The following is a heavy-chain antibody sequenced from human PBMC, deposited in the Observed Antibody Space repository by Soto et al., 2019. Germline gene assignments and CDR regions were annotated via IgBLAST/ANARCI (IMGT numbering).Heavy chain of an antibody. D-gene: IGHD3-3*01. CDR3: ARDRRDGDTI. J-gene: IGHJ4*02. CDR1: GFTVSANY. CDR2: IYSGGSI. Sequence: GGSLRLSCAASGFTVSANYMSWFHQATGKGLEWVSVIYSGGSIYYADSVQGRFTISRDNSKNTLYLQMYSLRAEDTAVYYCARDRRDGDTIWGQGALVTVSS. V-gene: IGHV3-66*01.